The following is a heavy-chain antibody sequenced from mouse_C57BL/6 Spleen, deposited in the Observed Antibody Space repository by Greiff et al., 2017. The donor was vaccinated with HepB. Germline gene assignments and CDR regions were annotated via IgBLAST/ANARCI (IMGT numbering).Heavy chain of an antibody. CDR1: GYTFTSYW. J-gene: IGHJ2*01. Sequence: QVQLKQSGAELAKPGASVKLSCKASGYTFTSYWMHWVKQRPGQGLEWIGYVNPSSGYTKYNQKFKDKATLTADKSSSTAYMQLSSLTYEDSAVYYCAIITTAYYFDYWGQGTTLTVSS. V-gene: IGHV1-7*01. CDR2: VNPSSGYT. CDR3: AIITTAYYFDY. D-gene: IGHD1-1*01.